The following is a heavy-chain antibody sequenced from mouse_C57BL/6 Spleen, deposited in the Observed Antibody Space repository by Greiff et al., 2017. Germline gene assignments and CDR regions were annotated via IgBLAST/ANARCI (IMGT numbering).Heavy chain of an antibody. Sequence: EVMLVESGGDLVKPGGSLKLSCAASGFTFSSYGMSWVRQTPDKRLEWVATISSGGSYTYYPDSVKGRFTISRDNAKNTLYLQMSSLKSEDTAMYYCARKRTVVATEAMDYWGQGTSVTVSS. J-gene: IGHJ4*01. V-gene: IGHV5-6*02. CDR3: ARKRTVVATEAMDY. D-gene: IGHD1-1*01. CDR1: GFTFSSYG. CDR2: ISSGGSYT.